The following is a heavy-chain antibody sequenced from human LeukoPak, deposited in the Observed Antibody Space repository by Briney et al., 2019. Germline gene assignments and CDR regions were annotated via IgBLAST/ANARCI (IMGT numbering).Heavy chain of an antibody. J-gene: IGHJ4*02. Sequence: ASVKVSCKASGYTFTGDYMHWVRQAPGQGLEWMGWINPNSGGTNYAQKFRGRVTMTRDTSSRTADMEVSRLRSDDTAVYYCARDRAHLNMFGLRLGETNYFDYWGQGTLVTVSS. D-gene: IGHD3-16*01. V-gene: IGHV1-2*02. CDR2: INPNSGGT. CDR1: GYTFTGDY. CDR3: ARDRAHLNMFGLRLGETNYFDY.